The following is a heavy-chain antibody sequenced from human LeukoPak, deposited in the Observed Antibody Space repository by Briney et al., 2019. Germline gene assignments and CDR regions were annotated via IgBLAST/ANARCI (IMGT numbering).Heavy chain of an antibody. D-gene: IGHD3-10*01. Sequence: SETLSLTCTVSTGSISNSSYYWGWFRQPPGKGLEWIGSIYYSGDTYSTPSLKSRVTMSVDTSKNQFSLKLSSVTAADTAVYYCAREVGFGEIYYMDVWGKGTTVTISS. V-gene: IGHV4-39*07. CDR2: IYYSGDT. CDR1: TGSISNSSYY. J-gene: IGHJ6*03. CDR3: AREVGFGEIYYMDV.